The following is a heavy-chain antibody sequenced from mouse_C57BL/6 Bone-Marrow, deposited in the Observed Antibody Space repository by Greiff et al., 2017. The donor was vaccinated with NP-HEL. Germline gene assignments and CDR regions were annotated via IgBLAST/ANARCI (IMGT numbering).Heavy chain of an antibody. CDR3: ATVTTSNY. CDR1: GYTFTSYR. J-gene: IGHJ2*01. Sequence: QVQLQQPGAELVKPGASVQLSCKASGYTFTSYRMHWVKQRPGRGFEWIGRIDPNSGGTKYNEKFKSKATLTVDKPSSTAYMQLSSLTSEDSAVYYCATVTTSNYWGQGTTLTVSS. D-gene: IGHD2-12*01. CDR2: IDPNSGGT. V-gene: IGHV1-72*01.